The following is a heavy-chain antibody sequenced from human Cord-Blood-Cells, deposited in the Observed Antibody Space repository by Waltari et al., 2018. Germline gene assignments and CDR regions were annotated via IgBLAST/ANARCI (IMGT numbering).Heavy chain of an antibody. CDR2: IYYSGST. V-gene: IGHV4-39*01. CDR1: GGSIRSSSYY. Sequence: QLQLQESGPGLVKPSETLSLTCTVSGGSIRSSSYYWGWIRQPPGKGLEWIGSIYYSGSTYYNPSLKSRVTISVDTSKNQFSLKLSSVTAADTAVYYCARRGGSKGAFDIWGQGTMVTVSS. J-gene: IGHJ3*02. CDR3: ARRGGSKGAFDI. D-gene: IGHD3-16*01.